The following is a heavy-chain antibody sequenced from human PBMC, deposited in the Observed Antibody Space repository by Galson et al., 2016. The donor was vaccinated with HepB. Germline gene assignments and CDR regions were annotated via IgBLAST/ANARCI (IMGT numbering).Heavy chain of an antibody. D-gene: IGHD3-9*01. CDR1: GFTVNTYW. CDR3: ARSVDWAFEF. V-gene: IGHV3-7*01. J-gene: IGHJ4*02. Sequence: SLRLSCAASGFTVNTYWMNWVRQAPGKGLEWVANIRQDGSEKYYVDSLKGRLTISRDNAENSLYLQMNSLRGEDTAVYFCARSVDWAFEFWGQGTLVFVSS. CDR2: IRQDGSEK.